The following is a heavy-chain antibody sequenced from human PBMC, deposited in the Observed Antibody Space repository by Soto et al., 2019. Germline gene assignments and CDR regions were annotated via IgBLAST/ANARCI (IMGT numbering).Heavy chain of an antibody. V-gene: IGHV3-30-3*01. Sequence: PGGSLRLSCAASGFTFSSYAMHWVRQAPGKGLEWVAVISYDGSNEYYADSVKGRFTISRDNSKNTLYLQMNSLRAEDTAVYYCARTPPYDFWSGYYTFDYWGQGTLVTVSS. CDR2: ISYDGSNE. D-gene: IGHD3-3*01. CDR3: ARTPPYDFWSGYYTFDY. J-gene: IGHJ4*02. CDR1: GFTFSSYA.